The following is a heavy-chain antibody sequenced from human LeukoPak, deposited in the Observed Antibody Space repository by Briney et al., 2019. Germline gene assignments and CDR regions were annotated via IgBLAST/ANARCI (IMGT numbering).Heavy chain of an antibody. CDR3: AAYGSGADNWFDP. Sequence: SETLSLTCAVYGGSFSGYYWSWIRQPPGKGPEWIGEINHSGSTNYNPSLKSRVTISVDTSKNQFSLKLSSVTAADTAVYYCAAYGSGADNWFDPWGQGTLVTVSS. J-gene: IGHJ5*02. CDR1: GGSFSGYY. CDR2: INHSGST. V-gene: IGHV4-34*01. D-gene: IGHD3-10*01.